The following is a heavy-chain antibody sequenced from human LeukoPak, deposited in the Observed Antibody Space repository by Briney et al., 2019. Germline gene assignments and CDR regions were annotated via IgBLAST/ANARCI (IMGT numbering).Heavy chain of an antibody. D-gene: IGHD3-3*01. Sequence: PSQTLSLTCTVSGGSISSGGYYWSWIRQHPGKGLEWIGYIYYSGSTYYNPSLKSRVTISVDTSKNQFSLKLSSVTAADTAVYYCARRGSNDFWSGYIDYWGQGTLVTVSS. CDR1: GGSISSGGYY. J-gene: IGHJ4*02. CDR3: ARRGSNDFWSGYIDY. CDR2: IYYSGST. V-gene: IGHV4-31*03.